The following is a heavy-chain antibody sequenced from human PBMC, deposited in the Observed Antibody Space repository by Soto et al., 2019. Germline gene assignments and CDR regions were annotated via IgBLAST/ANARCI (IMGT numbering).Heavy chain of an antibody. J-gene: IGHJ6*02. D-gene: IGHD2-15*01. V-gene: IGHV3-30-3*01. CDR3: ARDRPADDYGMDV. CDR1: GFTFSSYA. Sequence: GGSLRLSCAASGFTFSSYAMHWVRQAPGKGLEWVAVISYDGSNKYYADSVKGRFTISRDNSKNTLYLQMNSLRAEDTAVYYCARDRPADDYGMDVWGQGTTVTVSS. CDR2: ISYDGSNK.